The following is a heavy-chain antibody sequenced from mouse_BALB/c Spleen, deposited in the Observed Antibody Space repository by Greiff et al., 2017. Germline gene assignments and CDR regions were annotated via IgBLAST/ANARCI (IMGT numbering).Heavy chain of an antibody. J-gene: IGHJ4*01. D-gene: IGHD2-4*01. CDR3: ARAGYDYDDYAMDY. CDR2: ISSGGSYT. CDR1: GFTFSSYG. Sequence: EVKLVESGGDLVKPGGSLKLSCAASGFTFSSYGMSWVRQTPDKRLEWVATISSGGSYTYYPDTVTGRFTISRDNAKNTLYLEMSSLRSEDTAMYYCARAGYDYDDYAMDYWGQGTSVTVSS. V-gene: IGHV5-6*01.